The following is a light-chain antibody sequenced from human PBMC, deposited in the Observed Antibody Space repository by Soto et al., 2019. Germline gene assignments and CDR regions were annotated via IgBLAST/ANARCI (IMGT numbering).Light chain of an antibody. CDR3: FSFTTSWTHV. CDR2: EVN. CDR1: SSDIGAYDY. V-gene: IGLV2-14*03. J-gene: IGLJ1*01. Sequence: QSALTQPASVSGSPGQSITISCTGTSSDIGAYDYVSWFQQYPGKAPKLIISEVNNRPSGVSNRFSGSKSGNAASLTISGLQADDEAEYFFFSFTTSWTHVFGTGTKLTVL.